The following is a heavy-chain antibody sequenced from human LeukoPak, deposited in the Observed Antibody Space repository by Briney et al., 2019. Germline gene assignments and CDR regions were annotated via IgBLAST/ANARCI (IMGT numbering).Heavy chain of an antibody. Sequence: GGSLRLSCADSGFKFSSNWMRWVRQAPGKGLEWVANIKQDGSEKYYVDSVKGRFTISRDNAKNSLYLQMNSLRAEDTAVYYCAREGPSVTPYYWGQGTLVTVSS. D-gene: IGHD4-17*01. CDR1: GFKFSSNW. CDR3: AREGPSVTPYY. CDR2: IKQDGSEK. V-gene: IGHV3-7*01. J-gene: IGHJ4*02.